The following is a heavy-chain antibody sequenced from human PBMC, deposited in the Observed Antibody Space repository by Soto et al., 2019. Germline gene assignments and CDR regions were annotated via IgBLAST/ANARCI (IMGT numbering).Heavy chain of an antibody. CDR2: ISSSGSTI. Sequence: GGSLRLSCAASGFTFSSYEMNWVRQAPGKGLEWVSYISSSGSTIYYADSVKGRFTISRDNAKNSLYLQMNSLRAEDTAVYYCARDKGLGVVVPAANYYYYYYGMDVWGQGTTVTVSS. D-gene: IGHD2-2*01. J-gene: IGHJ6*02. V-gene: IGHV3-48*03. CDR1: GFTFSSYE. CDR3: ARDKGLGVVVPAANYYYYYYGMDV.